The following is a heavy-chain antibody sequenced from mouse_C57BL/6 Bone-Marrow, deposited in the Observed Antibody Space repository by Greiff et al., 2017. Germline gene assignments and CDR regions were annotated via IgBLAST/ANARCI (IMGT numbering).Heavy chain of an antibody. V-gene: IGHV1-81*01. CDR1: GYTFTSYG. CDR2: IYPRCGNT. Sequence: VQLKESGAELARPGASVKLSCKASGYTFTSYGISWVHQRTGQGLEWIGEIYPRCGNTYYTEKLNGKATLTAEKSSSTAYMELRSLTSGDSAVYFCARSGLGLGGSWGKGTTLTVSA. J-gene: IGHJ2*01. D-gene: IGHD1-1*02. CDR3: ARSGLGLGGS.